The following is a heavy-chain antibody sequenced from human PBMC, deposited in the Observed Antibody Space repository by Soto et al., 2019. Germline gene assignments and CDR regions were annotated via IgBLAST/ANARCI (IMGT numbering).Heavy chain of an antibody. V-gene: IGHV4-39*01. D-gene: IGHD6-13*01. CDR1: GGSISSSSYY. CDR3: AALLPWGYSSSSADY. CDR2: IYYSGST. Sequence: SETLSLTCTVSGGSISSSSYYWGWIRQPPGKGLEWIGSIYYSGSTYYNPSLKSRVTISVDTSKNQFSLKLSSVTAADTAVYYCAALLPWGYSSSSADYWGQGTLVTVSS. J-gene: IGHJ4*02.